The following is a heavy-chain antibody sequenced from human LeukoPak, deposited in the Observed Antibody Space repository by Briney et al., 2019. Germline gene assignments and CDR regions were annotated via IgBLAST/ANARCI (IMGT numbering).Heavy chain of an antibody. CDR3: GRESVSWSGYSYAFEI. V-gene: IGHV1-18*01. CDR2: ISAYNGNT. Sequence: ASVKVSCKASGYTFTNYDITWVRQAPGQGLEWMGWISAYNGNTNYARKLQGRVTMSTDTSTSTAYMELRSLRSDDTAVYYCGRESVSWSGYSYAFEIWGQGTMVTVSS. D-gene: IGHD3-3*01. J-gene: IGHJ3*02. CDR1: GYTFTNYD.